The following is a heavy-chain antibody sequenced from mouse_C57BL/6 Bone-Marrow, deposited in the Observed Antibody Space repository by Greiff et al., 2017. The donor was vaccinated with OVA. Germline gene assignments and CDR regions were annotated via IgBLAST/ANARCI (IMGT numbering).Heavy chain of an antibody. Sequence: EVQLVESVAELVRPGASVKLSCTASGFNIKNTYMHWVKQRPEQGLEWIGRIDPANGNTKYAPKFQGKATITADTSSNTAYLQLSSLTSEDTAIYYCARGGVDSSGYGSAMDYWGQGTSVTVSS. CDR2: IDPANGNT. V-gene: IGHV14-3*01. J-gene: IGHJ4*01. CDR3: ARGGVDSSGYGSAMDY. CDR1: GFNIKNTY. D-gene: IGHD3-2*02.